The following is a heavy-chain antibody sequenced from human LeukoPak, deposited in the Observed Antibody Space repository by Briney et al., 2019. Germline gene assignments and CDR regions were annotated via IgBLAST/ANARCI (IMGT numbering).Heavy chain of an antibody. CDR3: VTRRDGYNYKVY. J-gene: IGHJ4*02. CDR2: ISSSDSTI. CDR1: GFTFSDYY. V-gene: IGHV3-11*04. Sequence: GGSLRLSCAASGFTFSDYYMSWVRQAPGKGLEWVSYISSSDSTIYYADSVKGRFTISRDNAKNSLYLQMNSLRAEDTAVYYCVTRRDGYNYKVYWGQGTLATVSS. D-gene: IGHD5-24*01.